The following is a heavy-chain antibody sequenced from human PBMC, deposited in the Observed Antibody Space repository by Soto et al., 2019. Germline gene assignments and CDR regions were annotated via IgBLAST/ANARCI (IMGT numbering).Heavy chain of an antibody. Sequence: EVQLVESGGGLVQPGGSLRLSCAASGFTFSPFWMHWVRQVPGKGPVWVSRINSDGNSTSYADSVKGRFTISRDYAKNKLYLQMNSLRAEDTAVYYCARGSNHFDYWGQGTLVTVSS. CDR3: ARGSNHFDY. CDR1: GFTFSPFW. D-gene: IGHD4-4*01. V-gene: IGHV3-74*01. J-gene: IGHJ4*02. CDR2: INSDGNST.